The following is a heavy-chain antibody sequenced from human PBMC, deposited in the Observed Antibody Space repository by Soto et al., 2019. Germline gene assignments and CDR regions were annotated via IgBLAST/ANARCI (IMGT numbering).Heavy chain of an antibody. V-gene: IGHV4-39*01. CDR1: GGSISSSSYY. J-gene: IGHJ6*02. D-gene: IGHD6-13*01. Sequence: SETLSLTCTVSGGSISSSSYYWGWIRQPPGKGLEWIGSIYYSGSTYYNPSLKSRVTISVDTSKNQFSLKLSSVTAADTAVYYCARQEYSSSWYYYYGMDVWGPGTPVTVSS. CDR3: ARQEYSSSWYYYYGMDV. CDR2: IYYSGST.